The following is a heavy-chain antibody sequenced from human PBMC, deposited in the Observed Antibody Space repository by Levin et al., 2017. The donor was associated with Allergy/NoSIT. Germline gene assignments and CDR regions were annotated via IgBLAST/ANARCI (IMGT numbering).Heavy chain of an antibody. CDR1: GFTFSSYA. CDR2: VSGSGSST. CDR3: AKVVLTTSTLSAMDV. Sequence: ASVKVSCAASGFTFSSYAISWVRQAPGKGLEWVSGVSGSGSSTYYADSVRGRVTISRDNSKNTVYLQMNSLRADDTAVYYCAKVVLTTSTLSAMDVWGQGTTVTVSS. V-gene: IGHV3-23*01. D-gene: IGHD4/OR15-4a*01. J-gene: IGHJ6*02.